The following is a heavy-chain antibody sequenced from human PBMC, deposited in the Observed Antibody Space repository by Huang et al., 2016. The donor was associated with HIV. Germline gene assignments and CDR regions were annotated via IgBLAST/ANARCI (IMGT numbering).Heavy chain of an antibody. Sequence: QVQLVQSGAEVKKPGASVKVSCKASGYTFTSYGISWVRQAPGQGLEWMGGISAYNGKPTYAKNHQGRVARTTDTSTSTAYMELRSLRSDDTAVYYCARVSTPPTVTHDYWGQGTLVTVSS. D-gene: IGHD4-17*01. CDR1: GYTFTSYG. V-gene: IGHV1-18*01. J-gene: IGHJ4*02. CDR2: ISAYNGKP. CDR3: ARVSTPPTVTHDY.